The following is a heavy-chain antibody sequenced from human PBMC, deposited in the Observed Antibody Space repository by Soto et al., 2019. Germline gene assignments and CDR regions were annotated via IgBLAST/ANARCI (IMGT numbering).Heavy chain of an antibody. J-gene: IGHJ4*02. V-gene: IGHV4-28*01. D-gene: IGHD1-26*01. Sequence: QVQLQESGPGLVKPSDTLSLTCAVSGYSISSSNWWGWIRPPPGKGLEWIGYIYYSGTTYYNPSLKRRVTMSVDTSKNQFSLKRTSVTAVDTAVYYCARREIQGPIDYWGQGPLVTVSS. CDR3: ARREIQGPIDY. CDR2: IYYSGTT. CDR1: GYSISSSNW.